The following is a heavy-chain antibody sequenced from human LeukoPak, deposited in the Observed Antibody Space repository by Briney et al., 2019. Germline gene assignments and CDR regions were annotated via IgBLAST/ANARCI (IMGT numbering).Heavy chain of an antibody. J-gene: IGHJ4*02. V-gene: IGHV4-30-4*01. CDR2: IYYSGST. CDR3: ARGPIAAAGTPPDY. Sequence: SETLSLTCTVSGGSISSGDYYWSWIRQPPGKGLEWIGYIYYSGSTYYNPSLKSRVTISVDTSKNQFSLKLSSVTAADTAVYYCARGPIAAAGTPPDYWGQGTLVTVSS. D-gene: IGHD6-13*01. CDR1: GGSISSGDYY.